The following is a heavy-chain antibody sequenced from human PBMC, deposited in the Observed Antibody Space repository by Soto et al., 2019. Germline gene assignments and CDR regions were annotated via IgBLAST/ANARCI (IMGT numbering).Heavy chain of an antibody. Sequence: ASVKVSCKASGYSFTSYGISWVRRAPGQGLEWMGWISPYNGHTQFVERFQGRVTMTTDTSTKTAYMELRNLRSDDTAHYYCARDLTIVPATHPRLENYGMDVRGQGTTVTVSS. CDR3: ARDLTIVPATHPRLENYGMDV. CDR2: ISPYNGHT. CDR1: GYSFTSYG. D-gene: IGHD2-2*01. V-gene: IGHV1-18*01. J-gene: IGHJ6*02.